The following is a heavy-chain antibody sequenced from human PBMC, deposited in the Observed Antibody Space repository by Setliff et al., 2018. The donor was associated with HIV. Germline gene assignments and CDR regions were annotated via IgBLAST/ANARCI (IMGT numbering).Heavy chain of an antibody. CDR3: ARNPQPTGTPDYYYYYYMDV. Sequence: GASVKVSCKASGGTFSSYAISWVRQAPGQGLEWMGRIIPIFGTANYAQKFQGRVTITADKSTSTAYMELSSLRSEDTAVHYCARNPQPTGTPDYYYYYYMDVWGKGTTVTVSS. CDR1: GGTFSSYA. CDR2: IIPIFGTA. J-gene: IGHJ6*03. D-gene: IGHD1-1*01. V-gene: IGHV1-69*06.